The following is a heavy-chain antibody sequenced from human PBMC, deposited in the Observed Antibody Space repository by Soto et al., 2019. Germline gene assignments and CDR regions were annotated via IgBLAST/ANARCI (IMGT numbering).Heavy chain of an antibody. V-gene: IGHV3-23*01. CDR3: AKAIFLFRRNENDY. CDR1: GFTFSSYA. CDR2: ISGSGGST. J-gene: IGHJ4*02. D-gene: IGHD1-1*01. Sequence: GGSLRLSCAASGFTFSSYAMSWVRQAPGKGLEWVSAISGSGGSTYYADSVKGRFTISRDNSKNTLYLQMNSLRAEDTAVYYCAKAIFLFRRNENDYWGQGTLVTVSS.